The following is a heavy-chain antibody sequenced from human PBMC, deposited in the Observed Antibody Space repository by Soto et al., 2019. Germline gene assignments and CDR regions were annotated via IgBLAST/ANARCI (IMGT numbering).Heavy chain of an antibody. Sequence: QVQLVESGGGVVQPGRSLRLSCAASGFIFSSYGMHWVRQAPGKGLEWVAVILNDGTNKYYADSVKGRFTISRDQSKNTLYLQMNSLRREDTAVYYCARPRRDFYYYFGMDVWGQGATVTVSS. CDR2: ILNDGTNK. CDR3: ARPRRDFYYYFGMDV. CDR1: GFIFSSYG. V-gene: IGHV3-30*03. D-gene: IGHD6-6*01. J-gene: IGHJ6*02.